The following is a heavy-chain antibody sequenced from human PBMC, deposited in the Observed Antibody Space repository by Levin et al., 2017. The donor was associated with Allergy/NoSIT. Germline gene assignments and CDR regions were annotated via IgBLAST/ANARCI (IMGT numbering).Heavy chain of an antibody. Sequence: GESLKISCKASGYTFTGYYMHWVRQAPGQGLEWMGWINPNSGGTNYAQKFQGRVTMTRDTSISTAYMELSRLRSDDTAVYYCARDLYCSGGSCYLNWFDPWGQGTLVTVSS. D-gene: IGHD2-15*01. CDR1: GYTFTGYY. CDR3: ARDLYCSGGSCYLNWFDP. CDR2: INPNSGGT. J-gene: IGHJ5*02. V-gene: IGHV1-2*02.